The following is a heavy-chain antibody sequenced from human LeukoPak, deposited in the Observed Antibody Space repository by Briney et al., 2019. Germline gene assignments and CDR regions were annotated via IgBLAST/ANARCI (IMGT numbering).Heavy chain of an antibody. CDR3: AKDLGLLWFGELISFPLPDY. J-gene: IGHJ4*02. V-gene: IGHV3-30*04. CDR2: ISYDGSNK. Sequence: PGRSLRLSCAASGFTFSSYAMHWVRQAPGKGLEWVAVISYDGSNKYYADSVKGRFTISRDNSKNTLYLQMNSLRAEDTAVYYCAKDLGLLWFGELISFPLPDYWGQGTLVTVSS. D-gene: IGHD3-10*01. CDR1: GFTFSSYA.